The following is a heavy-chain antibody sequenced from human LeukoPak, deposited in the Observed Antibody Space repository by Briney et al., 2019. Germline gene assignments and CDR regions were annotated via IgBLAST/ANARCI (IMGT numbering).Heavy chain of an antibody. CDR1: GFTFSSYG. V-gene: IGHV3-33*01. CDR2: IWYDGSNK. J-gene: IGHJ4*02. Sequence: GGSLRLSCAASGFTFSSYGMHWVRQAPGKGLEWVAVIWYDGSNKYYADSVKGRFTISRDNSKNTLYLQMNSLRAEDTAVYYCARGGYYYDSSGYYYLDYWGQGTLVTVSS. CDR3: ARGGYYYDSSGYYYLDY. D-gene: IGHD3-22*01.